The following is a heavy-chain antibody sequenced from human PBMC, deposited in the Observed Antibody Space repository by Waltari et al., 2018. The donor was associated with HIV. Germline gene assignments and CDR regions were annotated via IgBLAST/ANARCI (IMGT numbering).Heavy chain of an antibody. CDR3: ARAPEDYYYGMDV. CDR2: IYSGGST. Sequence: EVQLVETGGGLIQPGGSLRLSCAASGFTVSSNYMSWVRQAPGKGLELVSVIYSGGSTYYADSVKGRFTISRDNSKNTLYLQMNSLRAEDTAVYYCARAPEDYYYGMDVWGQGTTVTVSS. V-gene: IGHV3-53*02. CDR1: GFTVSSNY. J-gene: IGHJ6*02.